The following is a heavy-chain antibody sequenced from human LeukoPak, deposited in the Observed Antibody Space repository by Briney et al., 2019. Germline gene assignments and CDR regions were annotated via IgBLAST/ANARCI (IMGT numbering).Heavy chain of an antibody. V-gene: IGHV1-18*01. Sequence: ASVKVSCKAPGYTFTSYGISWVRQAPGQGLEWMGWISAYSGNTNYAQKFQGRVTMTTDTSTSTAYMELRSLRSDDTAVYYCARDGSGSYYWFDPWGQGTLVIVSS. CDR1: GYTFTSYG. CDR3: ARDGSGSYYWFDP. J-gene: IGHJ5*02. D-gene: IGHD3-10*01. CDR2: ISAYSGNT.